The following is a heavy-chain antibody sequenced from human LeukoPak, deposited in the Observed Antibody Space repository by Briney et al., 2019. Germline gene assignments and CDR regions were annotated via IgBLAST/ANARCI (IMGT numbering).Heavy chain of an antibody. V-gene: IGHV1-69*05. D-gene: IGHD2-8*01. CDR3: ARSNLDCTNGVCYHFDY. Sequence: SVKVSCKASGGTFSSYAISWVRQAPGQGLEWMGGIIPISGTANYAQKFQGRVTITTDESTSTAYMELSSLRSEDTAVYYCARSNLDCTNGVCYHFDYWGQGTLVTVSS. J-gene: IGHJ4*02. CDR2: IIPISGTA. CDR1: GGTFSSYA.